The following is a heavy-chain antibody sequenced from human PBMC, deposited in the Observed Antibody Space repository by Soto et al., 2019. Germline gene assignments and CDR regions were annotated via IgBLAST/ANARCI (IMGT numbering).Heavy chain of an antibody. J-gene: IGHJ3*02. CDR2: IRSKNYCRTT. Sequence: GGSLRLSCTVSGFTFGSNAMTWFRQAPGKGLEWVGFIRSKNYCRTTESAASVQGRFTISRDDSKGIAYLETNSLTTDDTAVYYCSRPSYYYCSSGFYPGAFDIWGQGTMVTVSS. V-gene: IGHV3-49*03. CDR1: GFTFGSNA. D-gene: IGHD3-22*01. CDR3: SRPSYYYCSSGFYPGAFDI.